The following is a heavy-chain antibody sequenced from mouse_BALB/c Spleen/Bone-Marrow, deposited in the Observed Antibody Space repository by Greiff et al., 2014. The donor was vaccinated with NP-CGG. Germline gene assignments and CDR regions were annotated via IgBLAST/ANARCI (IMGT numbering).Heavy chain of an antibody. J-gene: IGHJ1*01. CDR3: ARYNAYDWYFDV. V-gene: IGHV1S81*02. CDR2: INPSNGRS. CDR1: GYTFTSYW. D-gene: IGHD2-2*01. Sequence: QVQLQQSGAELVKPGASVKLSCKASGYTFTSYWMHWVKQRPGQGLEWIGEINPSNGRSNYSEKFKSKATLTVDKSSSTTYMQLSSLTSEDSAVSSCARYNAYDWYFDVWGAGTTVTVYS.